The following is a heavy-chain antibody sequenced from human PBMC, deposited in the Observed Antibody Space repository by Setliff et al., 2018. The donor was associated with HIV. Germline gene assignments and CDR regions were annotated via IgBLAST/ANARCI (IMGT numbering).Heavy chain of an antibody. J-gene: IGHJ5*02. CDR3: ASSNWQLVADH. Sequence: RASVKVSCKASGYTFTDYYLHWVRQAPGQGPEWMGLINPNRGSTIYAQKFEDRLTVTSDTATTTLYMELRSLRFDDTAMYYCASSNWQLVADHWGQGTPVTVSS. CDR1: GYTFTDYY. CDR2: INPNRGST. D-gene: IGHD6-13*01. V-gene: IGHV1-46*01.